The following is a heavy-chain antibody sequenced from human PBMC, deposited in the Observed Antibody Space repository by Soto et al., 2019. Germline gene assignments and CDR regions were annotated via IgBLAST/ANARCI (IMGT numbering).Heavy chain of an antibody. CDR1: GFTFSSYS. Sequence: EVQLVESGGGLVKPGGSLRLSCAASGFTFSSYSLNWVRQAPGKGLEWXXXXTSSGASIYYADSVKGRFTISRDNAKNSLYLQMNSLRAEDTAVYYCARDGSEGSGEIGYYYYMDVWGKGTTATVSS. V-gene: IGHV3-21*01. D-gene: IGHD2-15*01. CDR2: XTSSGASI. J-gene: IGHJ6*03. CDR3: ARDGSEGSGEIGYYYYMDV.